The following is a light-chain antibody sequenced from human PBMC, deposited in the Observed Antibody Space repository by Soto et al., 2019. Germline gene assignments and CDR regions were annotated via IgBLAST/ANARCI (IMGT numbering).Light chain of an antibody. CDR2: DVS. Sequence: QSALTQPASVSASPGQSITISCTGTSSDVGGYNHVSWYQQHPGKVPKVMIFDVSNRPSGVSNRFSGSKSGNTASLTISRLQAEDEADYYCGSYTSSNTVVFGGGTKLTVL. CDR3: GSYTSSNTVV. V-gene: IGLV2-14*01. CDR1: SSDVGGYNH. J-gene: IGLJ2*01.